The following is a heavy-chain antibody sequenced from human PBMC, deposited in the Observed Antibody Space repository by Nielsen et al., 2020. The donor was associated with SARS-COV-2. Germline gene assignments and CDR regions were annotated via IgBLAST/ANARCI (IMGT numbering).Heavy chain of an antibody. Sequence: GESLKISCAASGFTFSGYAMSWVRQAPGKGLEWVSAISGSGGSTYYADSVKGRFTISRDNSKNTLYLQMNSLRAEDTAVYYCAKGGRYFDWPFDYWGQGTLVTVSS. J-gene: IGHJ4*02. CDR3: AKGGRYFDWPFDY. CDR1: GFTFSGYA. CDR2: ISGSGGST. D-gene: IGHD3-9*01. V-gene: IGHV3-23*01.